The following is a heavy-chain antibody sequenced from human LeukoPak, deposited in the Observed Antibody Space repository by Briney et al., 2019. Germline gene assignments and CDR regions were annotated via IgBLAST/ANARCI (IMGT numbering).Heavy chain of an antibody. D-gene: IGHD3-22*01. J-gene: IGHJ4*02. Sequence: ASVKVSCKASGYTFTRYAMHWVRQAPGQRLEWMGWINAGNGNTKYSQKFQGRVTITRDTSASTAYMELSSLRSEDTAEYYCARGGDSSGYFYWGQGTLVTVSS. CDR3: ARGGDSSGYFY. V-gene: IGHV1-3*01. CDR2: INAGNGNT. CDR1: GYTFTRYA.